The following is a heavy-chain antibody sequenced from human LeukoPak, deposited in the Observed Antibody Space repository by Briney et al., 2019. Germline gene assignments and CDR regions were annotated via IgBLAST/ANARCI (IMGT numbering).Heavy chain of an antibody. D-gene: IGHD6-13*01. V-gene: IGHV1-69*01. CDR3: ARGIAAAGGDYYYYMDV. CDR1: GGTFSSYA. Sequence: GSSVKVSCKASGGTFSSYAISWVRQAPGQGLEWRGGIIPIFGTANYAQKFQGRVTSTPDEYTRPAYMELSNLRSEDTAVYYCARGIAAAGGDYYYYMDVWGKGTTVTVSS. CDR2: IIPIFGTA. J-gene: IGHJ6*03.